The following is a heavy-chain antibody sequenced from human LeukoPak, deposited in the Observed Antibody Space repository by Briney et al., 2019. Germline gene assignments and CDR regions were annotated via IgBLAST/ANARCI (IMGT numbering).Heavy chain of an antibody. D-gene: IGHD3-22*01. CDR3: HPLAYVSN. V-gene: IGHV3-74*01. CDR1: GFSFSSRW. J-gene: IGHJ4*02. Sequence: GGSLRLSCAVSGFSFSSRWMHWVRQAPGKGLVWVALIKNDGSTTNYADSVKGRFTASRDDAKNSVYLQMSSLRAEDTAVYYCHPLAYVSNWGQGTLVTVSS. CDR2: IKNDGSTT.